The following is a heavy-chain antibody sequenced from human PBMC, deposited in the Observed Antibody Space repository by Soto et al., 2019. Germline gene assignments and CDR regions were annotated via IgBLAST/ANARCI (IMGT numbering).Heavy chain of an antibody. CDR2: IYYIGAY. V-gene: IGHV4-59*02. Sequence: SETLSLTXSVSGASVSSYYWSWVRQPPGKGLEWIGYIYYIGAYNYNPSLKSRVTISVDTSKNQFSLKLTSVTAADTAVYYCARTPETRDWLDPWGQGTLVTVSS. CDR1: GASVSSYY. D-gene: IGHD1-7*01. J-gene: IGHJ5*02. CDR3: ARTPETRDWLDP.